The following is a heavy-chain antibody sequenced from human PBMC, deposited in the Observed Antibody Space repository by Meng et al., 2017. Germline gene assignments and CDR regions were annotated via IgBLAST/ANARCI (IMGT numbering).Heavy chain of an antibody. CDR1: GFTFSSYA. CDR3: ARDLGWDIVVGFDI. V-gene: IGHV3-30*04. D-gene: IGHD2-15*01. Sequence: GESLKISCAASGFTFSSYAMHWVRQAPGKGLEWVAVISYDGSNKYYADSVKGRFTISRDNSKNTLYLQMNSLRAEDTAVYYRARDLGWDIVVGFDIWGQGTMVTVSS. CDR2: ISYDGSNK. J-gene: IGHJ3*02.